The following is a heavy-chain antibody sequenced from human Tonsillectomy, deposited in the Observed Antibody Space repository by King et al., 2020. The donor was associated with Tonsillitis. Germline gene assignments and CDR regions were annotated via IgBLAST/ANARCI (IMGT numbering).Heavy chain of an antibody. CDR2: IIPIFGTA. CDR1: GGTFSSYA. J-gene: IGHJ4*02. CDR3: ARGPYCSGGSCYSPFDY. Sequence: VQLVESGAEVKKPGSSVKVSCKASGGTFSSYAISWVRQAPGQGLEWMGGIIPIFGTANYAQKFKGRVTITADECTSTAYMELSSLRSEDTAVYYCARGPYCSGGSCYSPFDYWGQGNLVTVSS. V-gene: IGHV1-69*01. D-gene: IGHD2-15*01.